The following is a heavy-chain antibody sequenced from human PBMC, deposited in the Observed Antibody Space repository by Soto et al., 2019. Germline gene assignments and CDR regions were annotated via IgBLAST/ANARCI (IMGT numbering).Heavy chain of an antibody. CDR3: ARAIAAAGPLPFDY. J-gene: IGHJ4*02. CDR2: TYYRSKWYN. V-gene: IGHV6-1*01. D-gene: IGHD6-13*01. CDR1: GDSVSSNSAA. Sequence: TLSLTCAISGDSVSSNSAAWNWIRQSPSRGLEWLGRTYYRSKWYNDYAVSVKSRITINPDTSKNQFSLQLNSVTPEDTAVYYCARAIAAAGPLPFDYWGQGTLVTVSS.